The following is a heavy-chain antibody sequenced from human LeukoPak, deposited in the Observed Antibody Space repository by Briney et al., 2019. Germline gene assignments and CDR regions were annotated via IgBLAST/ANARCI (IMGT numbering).Heavy chain of an antibody. D-gene: IGHD1-26*01. V-gene: IGHV6-1*01. J-gene: IGHJ6*03. Sequence: SQTLSLTCAISGDSDSSNSAAWNWIRQSPSRGLEWLGSTYYRSKWYNDYAVSVKSRITINPDTSKNQFSLQLNSVTPEDTAVYYCARDTSHWEGGSLAHYYYYMDVWGKGTTVTVSS. CDR3: ARDTSHWEGGSLAHYYYYMDV. CDR1: GDSDSSNSAA. CDR2: TYYRSKWYN.